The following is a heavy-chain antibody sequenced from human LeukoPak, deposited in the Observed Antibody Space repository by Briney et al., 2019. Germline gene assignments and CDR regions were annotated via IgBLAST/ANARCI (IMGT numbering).Heavy chain of an antibody. D-gene: IGHD6-13*01. V-gene: IGHV1-18*01. CDR2: ISAYNGNT. Sequence: ASVKVSCKASGYTFTSYGISWVRQAPGQGLEWMGWISAYNGNTNYAQKLQGRVTMTTDTSTSTAYMELRSLRSGDTAVYYCARDVPLPYSSSGYYFDYWGQGTLVTVSS. J-gene: IGHJ4*02. CDR1: GYTFTSYG. CDR3: ARDVPLPYSSSGYYFDY.